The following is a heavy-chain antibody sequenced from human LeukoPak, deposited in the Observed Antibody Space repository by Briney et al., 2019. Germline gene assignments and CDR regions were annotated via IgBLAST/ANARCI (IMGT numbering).Heavy chain of an antibody. J-gene: IGHJ6*02. CDR1: GGSISSSSYY. D-gene: IGHD3-22*01. V-gene: IGHV4-39*01. Sequence: SETLSLTCTVSGGSISSSSYYWGWIRQPPGKGLEWIGSIYYSGSTYYNPSLKSRVTISADTSKNQFSLKLSSVTAADTAVYYCARHIYDSSGYYSSMDVWGQGTTVTVSS. CDR2: IYYSGST. CDR3: ARHIYDSSGYYSSMDV.